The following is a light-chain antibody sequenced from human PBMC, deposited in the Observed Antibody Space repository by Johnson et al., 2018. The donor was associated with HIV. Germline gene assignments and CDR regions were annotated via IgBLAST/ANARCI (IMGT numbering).Light chain of an antibody. CDR2: EDY. CDR3: GTWDSSLSAYV. CDR1: SSNIENYF. Sequence: QAVLTQPPSVSAAPGQRVNISCSGNSSNIENYFVSWYQQLPGAAPRLLIYEDYKRPSGIPDRFSGSKSGTSATLGITGLQTGDEADYYCGTWDSSLSAYVFGTGTKVTVL. J-gene: IGLJ1*01. V-gene: IGLV1-51*02.